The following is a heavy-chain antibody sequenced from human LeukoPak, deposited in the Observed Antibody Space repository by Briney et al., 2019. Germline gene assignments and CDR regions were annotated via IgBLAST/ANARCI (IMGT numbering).Heavy chain of an antibody. CDR1: GYTFTSYG. CDR3: ARGRGVVVAAATQYWFDP. J-gene: IGHJ5*02. D-gene: IGHD2-15*01. CDR2: ISGYNGNT. V-gene: IGHV1-18*01. Sequence: ASVKVSCKSSGYTFTSYGIIWVRQAPGQGLEWMGWISGYNGNTKYGQKFQGRVTMTTDTSTSTAYMELRSLTSDDTAVYYCARGRGVVVAAATQYWFDPWGQGTLVTVSS.